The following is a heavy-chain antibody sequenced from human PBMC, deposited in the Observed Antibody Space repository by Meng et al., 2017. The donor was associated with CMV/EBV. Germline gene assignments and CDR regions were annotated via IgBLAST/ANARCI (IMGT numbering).Heavy chain of an antibody. CDR1: GYTFTGDG. Sequence: QFQLVQVVVEVKKPGAAVKVSGKTSGYTFTGDGISWVRQAPGQGLEWMGWISVYNGHTNFAQNLQGRVTMTTDTSTSTAYVELRSLRSDDTAIYYCARGVPLGIIYSFDYWGQGTLVTVSS. J-gene: IGHJ4*01. CDR3: ARGVPLGIIYSFDY. D-gene: IGHD2-21*01. V-gene: IGHV1-18*01. CDR2: ISVYNGHT.